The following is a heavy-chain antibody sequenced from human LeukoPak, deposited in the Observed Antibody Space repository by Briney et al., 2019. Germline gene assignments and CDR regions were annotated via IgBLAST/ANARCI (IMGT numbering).Heavy chain of an antibody. Sequence: PGGSLRLSCAASGFTFTTYTMSWVRQALGKGLEWVSYITGDNKIIEYADSVKGRFTISRDNARNSLYLQMNSLRDEDTAVYYCAREMNYYYYDYWGQGTLVTVSS. CDR2: ITGDNKII. CDR1: GFTFTTYT. J-gene: IGHJ4*02. V-gene: IGHV3-48*02. D-gene: IGHD3-10*01. CDR3: AREMNYYYYDY.